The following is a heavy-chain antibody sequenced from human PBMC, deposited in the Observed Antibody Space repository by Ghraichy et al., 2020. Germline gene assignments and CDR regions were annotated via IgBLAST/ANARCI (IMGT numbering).Heavy chain of an antibody. V-gene: IGHV4-31*01. CDR1: GGSISSGVY. CDR2: IYSSGSA. CDR3: ARDDYSRGWHYMDV. Sequence: SETLSLTCTVSGGSISSGVYWSWIRQHPGKGLEWIGYIYSSGSAYYNPSLKSLVTISVDTSKNQFSLRLSSVTAADTAGYYCARDDYSRGWHYMDVWGKGTTVTVSS. J-gene: IGHJ6*03. D-gene: IGHD6-19*01.